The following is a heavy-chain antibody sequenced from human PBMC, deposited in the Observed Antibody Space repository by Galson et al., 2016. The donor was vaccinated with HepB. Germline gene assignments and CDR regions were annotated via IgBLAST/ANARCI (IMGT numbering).Heavy chain of an antibody. V-gene: IGHV3-33*01. D-gene: IGHD2-8*01. CDR1: GFNFSSYG. CDR2: IWYDGSNK. J-gene: IGHJ3*02. CDR3: AREGPSTNWAFDI. Sequence: SLRLSCAASGFNFSSYGMHWVRQAPGKGQEWVAVIWYDGSNKYYADSVKGRFTISRDKSKNTLYLQMNSLRAEDTAVYYCAREGPSTNWAFDIWGQGTRVTVSS.